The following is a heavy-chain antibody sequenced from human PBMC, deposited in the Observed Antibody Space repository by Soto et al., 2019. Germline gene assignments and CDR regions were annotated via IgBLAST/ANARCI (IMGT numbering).Heavy chain of an antibody. V-gene: IGHV3-48*02. CDR1: GVSFSVYS. CDR2: INGRDGAI. J-gene: IGHJ4*02. D-gene: IGHD3-3*02. CDR3: ARDHLWAFDY. Sequence: GGALRLSCASSGVSFSVYSMNWVRQAPGKGLEWVSYINGRDGAINYVDSVKGRFTISIDIAKNSLYLQMNSLRDEDTAVYFCARDHLWAFDYWGQGVLVPVSS.